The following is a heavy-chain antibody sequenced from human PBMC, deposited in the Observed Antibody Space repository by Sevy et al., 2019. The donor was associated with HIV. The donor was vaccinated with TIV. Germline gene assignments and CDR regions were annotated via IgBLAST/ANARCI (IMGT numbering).Heavy chain of an antibody. CDR1: GDTLTNNY. V-gene: IGHV1-46*01. J-gene: IGHJ4*02. CDR3: VRXDPXQXXDS. Sequence: ASVKVSCKAPGDTLTNNYMHWVRQAPGQGLEWMGIIDPRGXNTSYAQKFQGRVTMTRDTSTSTLYMDLSSLRSEDTAVXYCVRXDPXQXXDSWGQXTLVTVSS. CDR2: IDPRGXNT.